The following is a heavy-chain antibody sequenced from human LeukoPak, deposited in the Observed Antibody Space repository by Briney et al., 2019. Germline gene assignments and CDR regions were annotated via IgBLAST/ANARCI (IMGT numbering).Heavy chain of an antibody. V-gene: IGHV4-39*01. CDR3: VRRAAGTFYFDK. CDR2: IYYSTNT. CDR1: GESIKSTSNY. D-gene: IGHD6-25*01. Sequence: SETLSLTCSVSGESIKSTSNYWAWVRQPPGKGLEWIGHIYYSTNTYYNSSLKSRVTISDDTSKNQVSLSLRSVTAADTALYFCVRRAAGTFYFDKWGEGSLVSVSS. J-gene: IGHJ4*02.